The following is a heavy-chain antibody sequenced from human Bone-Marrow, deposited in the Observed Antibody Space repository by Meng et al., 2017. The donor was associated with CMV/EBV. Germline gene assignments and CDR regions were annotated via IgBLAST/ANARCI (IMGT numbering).Heavy chain of an antibody. CDR3: AGYETLSYYFDY. Sequence: SETLSLTCTVSGGSISSSSYYWGWIRQPPGKGLEWIGSIYYSGSTYYNPSLKSRVTISVDTSTNQFSLKLSSVTAADTAVYYCAGYETLSYYFDYWGQGTLVTVSS. J-gene: IGHJ4*02. V-gene: IGHV4-39*07. CDR1: GGSISSSSYY. CDR2: IYYSGST. D-gene: IGHD3-16*01.